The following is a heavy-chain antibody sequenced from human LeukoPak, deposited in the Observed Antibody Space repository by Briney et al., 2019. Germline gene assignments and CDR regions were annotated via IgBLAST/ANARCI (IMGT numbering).Heavy chain of an antibody. CDR1: GFTFSSYG. D-gene: IGHD5-24*01. Sequence: PGGSLRLSCAASGFTFSSYGMHWVRQAPGKGLEWVAVIWYDGSNKYYADSVKGRFTISRDNSKNTLYLQMNSLRAEDTAVYYCARDGRVGDDGYNAPFDYWGQGTLVTVSS. CDR2: IWYDGSNK. CDR3: ARDGRVGDDGYNAPFDY. V-gene: IGHV3-33*01. J-gene: IGHJ4*02.